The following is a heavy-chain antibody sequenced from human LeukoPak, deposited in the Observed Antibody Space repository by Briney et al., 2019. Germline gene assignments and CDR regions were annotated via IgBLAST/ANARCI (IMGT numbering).Heavy chain of an antibody. V-gene: IGHV3-23*01. Sequence: GGPLRLSCAASGFTFSSYAMSWVRQAPGKGLEWVSAISGSGGSTYYADSVKGRFTISRDNSKNTLYLQMNSLRAEDTAVYYCAKALVIYYYDSSGSQSDYWGQGTLVTVSS. D-gene: IGHD3-22*01. CDR3: AKALVIYYYDSSGSQSDY. J-gene: IGHJ4*02. CDR1: GFTFSSYA. CDR2: ISGSGGST.